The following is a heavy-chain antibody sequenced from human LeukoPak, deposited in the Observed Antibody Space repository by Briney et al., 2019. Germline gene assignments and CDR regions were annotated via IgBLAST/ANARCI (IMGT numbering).Heavy chain of an antibody. V-gene: IGHV3-21*01. CDR3: ARDRLEGGEAFDC. CDR2: ITGSRSYI. J-gene: IGHJ4*02. CDR1: GFSFMSYS. D-gene: IGHD1-1*01. Sequence: GGSLTLSCAASGFSFMSYSMDWVRHAPGKGLEWVSSITGSRSYISYADPVKGRFTIYRDNAENSLFLQMNSLRPEDTAVYFCARDRLEGGEAFDCWGQGTLVTVS.